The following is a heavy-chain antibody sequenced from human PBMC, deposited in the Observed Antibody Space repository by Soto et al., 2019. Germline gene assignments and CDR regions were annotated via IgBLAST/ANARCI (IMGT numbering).Heavy chain of an antibody. CDR1: GYTFTSYA. Sequence: QVQLVQSGAEVKKPGASVKVSCKASGYTFTSYAMHWVRQAPGQRLEWMGWINAGNGNTKYSQKFQGRVTITRDTAASTAYRELSSLRSEDTAVYYCARGKGENYYYYGMDVWGQGTTVTVSS. CDR2: INAGNGNT. D-gene: IGHD3-10*01. V-gene: IGHV1-3*01. CDR3: ARGKGENYYYYGMDV. J-gene: IGHJ6*02.